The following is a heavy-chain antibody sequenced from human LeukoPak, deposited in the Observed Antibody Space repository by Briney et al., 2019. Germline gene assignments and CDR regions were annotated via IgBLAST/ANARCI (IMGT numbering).Heavy chain of an antibody. CDR1: GFTFSSYW. Sequence: GGSLRLSCAASGFTFSSYWMSWVRQAPGKGLEWVSYITTRSAIYYADSVKGRFTISRDNAEDSLYLQINSLRADDTAVYYCARVRGAGLQYYYMDVWGKGTTVTVSS. V-gene: IGHV3-48*01. CDR2: ITTRSAI. CDR3: ARVRGAGLQYYYMDV. D-gene: IGHD1-26*01. J-gene: IGHJ6*03.